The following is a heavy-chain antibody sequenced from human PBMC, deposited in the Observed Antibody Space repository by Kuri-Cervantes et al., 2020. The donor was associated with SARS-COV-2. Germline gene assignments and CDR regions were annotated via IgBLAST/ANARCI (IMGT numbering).Heavy chain of an antibody. V-gene: IGHV1-46*01. CDR3: ARARDMMTIGGVIVSAFDI. D-gene: IGHD3-16*02. CDR1: GYTFTSHY. J-gene: IGHJ3*02. Sequence: ASVKVSCKASGYTFTSHYIDWVRQSPGQGLEWMGIINPSGGSTNYAQKFQGRVTMTRDTSTGTVYMELSSLRSEDTAVYYCARARDMMTIGGVIVSAFDIWGQGTMVTVSS. CDR2: INPSGGST.